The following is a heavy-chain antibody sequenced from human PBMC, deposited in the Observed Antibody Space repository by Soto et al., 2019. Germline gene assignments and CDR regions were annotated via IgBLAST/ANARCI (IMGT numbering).Heavy chain of an antibody. CDR1: GFTFSTSD. CDR2: ISPETQ. J-gene: IGHJ3*02. V-gene: IGHV3-30*18. CDR3: ANGPISGALDI. Sequence: QLQLMESGGGVVQPGRSLRLACAASGFTFSTSDIHLVRKAPGKRPEWLAHISPETQYYSERVRGRFTASRNNSKNTVYLQLSSLTDEETGMYYCANGPISGALDIWGHGTSVIVSS. D-gene: IGHD1-26*01.